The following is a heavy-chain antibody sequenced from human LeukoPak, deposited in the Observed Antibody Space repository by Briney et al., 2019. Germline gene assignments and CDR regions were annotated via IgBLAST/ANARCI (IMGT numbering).Heavy chain of an antibody. D-gene: IGHD2-15*01. Sequence: ETGGSLRLSCAASGFTFSSYAMSWVRQAPGKGLEWVSAISGSGGSTYYADSVKGRFTISRDNSKNTLYLQMNSLRAEDTAVYYCANCGGSCYYSLDWGQGTLVTVSS. CDR2: ISGSGGST. J-gene: IGHJ4*02. CDR1: GFTFSSYA. V-gene: IGHV3-23*01. CDR3: ANCGGSCYYSLD.